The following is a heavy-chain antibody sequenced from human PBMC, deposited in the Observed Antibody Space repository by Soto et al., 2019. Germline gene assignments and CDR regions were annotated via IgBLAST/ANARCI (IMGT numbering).Heavy chain of an antibody. V-gene: IGHV1-18*01. CDR3: ARVHQAVIVPAAGNRLDP. CDR2: SSAYTGNP. D-gene: IGHD2-2*01. J-gene: IGHJ5*02. CDR1: GYTFTSYG. Sequence: GPSVKVSCKASGYTFTSYGISWVRQAPGQGLEWMGWSSAYTGNPNYAQKVQGRVTMTTDTSTGAGYIEVRSLRSDDTAVYYGARVHQAVIVPAAGNRLDPWGKGTLV.